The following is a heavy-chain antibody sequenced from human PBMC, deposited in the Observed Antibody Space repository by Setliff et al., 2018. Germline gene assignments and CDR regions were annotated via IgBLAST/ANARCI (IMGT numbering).Heavy chain of an antibody. CDR1: GYTFTDYG. D-gene: IGHD2-2*01. J-gene: IGHJ4*02. CDR3: ERLARYCTTTSCQRTSGDDF. Sequence: ASVKVSCKASGYTFTDYGISWVRLAPGQGLEWMGWISPYTGNTFYAPQFQGRVIMTTDTSTNTAYMDLRSLRSDDTAVYYCERLARYCTTTSCQRTSGDDFWGQGTLVTVSS. CDR2: ISPYTGNT. V-gene: IGHV1-18*01.